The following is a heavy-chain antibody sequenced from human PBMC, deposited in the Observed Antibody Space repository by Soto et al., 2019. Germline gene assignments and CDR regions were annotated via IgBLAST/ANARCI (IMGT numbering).Heavy chain of an antibody. J-gene: IGHJ6*02. CDR2: INHSGST. CDR3: ARDYSSSWYYYYYYGMDV. V-gene: IGHV4-34*01. CDR1: GGSFSCYY. Sequence: SETLSLTCAVYGGSFSCYYCSWSRQPPGKGLEWIGEINHSGSTNYNPSLKSRVTISVDTSKNQFSLKLSSVTAADTAVYYCARDYSSSWYYYYYYGMDVWGQGTTVTVSS. D-gene: IGHD6-13*01.